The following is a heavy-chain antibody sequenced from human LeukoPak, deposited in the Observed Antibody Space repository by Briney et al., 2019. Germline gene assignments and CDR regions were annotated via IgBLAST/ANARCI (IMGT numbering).Heavy chain of an antibody. J-gene: IGHJ4*02. CDR3: ARGRPHGNDY. Sequence: GGSLRLSCAASGFTFSTYGMHWVRQAPGKGLEWVAVISYDGSNKYYADSVKGRFTISRDNSKYTLYLQINSLRAEDTAVYYCARGRPHGNDYWGQGTLVTVSS. V-gene: IGHV3-30*03. CDR2: ISYDGSNK. D-gene: IGHD4-23*01. CDR1: GFTFSTYG.